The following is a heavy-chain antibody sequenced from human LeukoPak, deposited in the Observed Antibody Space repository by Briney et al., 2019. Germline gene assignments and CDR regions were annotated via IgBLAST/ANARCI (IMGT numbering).Heavy chain of an antibody. CDR1: GGSISSGGYY. CDR3: ASCVDYGGNPPICDY. V-gene: IGHV4-31*03. J-gene: IGHJ4*02. CDR2: IYYSGST. Sequence: PSETLSLTCTVSGGSISSGGYYWSWIRQHPGKGLEWIGYIYYSGSTYYNPSLKSRVTISVDTSKNQFSLKLSSVTAVDTAVYYCASCVDYGGNPPICDYWGQGTLVTVSS. D-gene: IGHD4-23*01.